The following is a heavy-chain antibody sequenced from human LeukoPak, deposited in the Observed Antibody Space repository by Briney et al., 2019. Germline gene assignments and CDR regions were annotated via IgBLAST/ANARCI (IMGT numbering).Heavy chain of an antibody. V-gene: IGHV3-74*01. CDR2: INSDGSST. J-gene: IGHJ4*02. Sequence: GGSLRLSCAASGFTFSSYWMHWVRQAPGKGLVWVSRINSDGSSTSYADSVKGRFTISRDNAKNTLYLQMNSLRAEDTAVYYCARDATAYDSSGYYDYWGQGTLVTVSS. D-gene: IGHD3-22*01. CDR3: ARDATAYDSSGYYDY. CDR1: GFTFSSYW.